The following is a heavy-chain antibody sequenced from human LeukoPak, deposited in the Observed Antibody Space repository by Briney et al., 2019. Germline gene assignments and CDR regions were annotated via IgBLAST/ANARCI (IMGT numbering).Heavy chain of an antibody. J-gene: IGHJ6*03. CDR2: IYTNGST. V-gene: IGHV4-4*07. Sequence: SETLSLTCTVSGVSMNNYYWSWIRQPAPKGLEWVGRIYTNGSTNHKSSLKSRVTLSLDTPNHQSFLRLTSVTAADTAIYYCARGGDKGGYYMDVWGKGTTVTVSS. CDR3: ARGGDKGGYYMDV. CDR1: GVSMNNYY. D-gene: IGHD3-10*01.